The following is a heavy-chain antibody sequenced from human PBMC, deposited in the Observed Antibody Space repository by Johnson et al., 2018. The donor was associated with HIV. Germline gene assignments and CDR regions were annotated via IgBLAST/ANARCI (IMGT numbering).Heavy chain of an antibody. V-gene: IGHV3-53*01. Sequence: VQLVESGGGLVKPGGSLRLSCAASGFTVSSNYMSWVRQAPGKGLEWVSVIYSGGSTYYADSVKGRFTISRDNSKNTLYLQMNSLRAEDTAVYYCARDFAVAATGIWGQGTMVTVSS. CDR3: ARDFAVAATGI. CDR1: GFTVSSNY. J-gene: IGHJ3*02. CDR2: IYSGGST. D-gene: IGHD6-19*01.